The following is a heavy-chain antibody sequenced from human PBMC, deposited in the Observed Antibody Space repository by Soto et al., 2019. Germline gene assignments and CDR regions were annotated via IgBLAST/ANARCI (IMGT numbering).Heavy chain of an antibody. Sequence: QVQLVQSGAEVKKPGSSVKVSCKASGGTFSNYTISWVRQAPGQGLEWMGRIIPILGIANYAQKFQGRVTITADKSTSTAYMELSSLRSEDTAVYYCARVDSSSSIEDYWGQGTLVTVSS. CDR2: IIPILGIA. V-gene: IGHV1-69*02. CDR3: ARVDSSSSIEDY. CDR1: GGTFSNYT. J-gene: IGHJ4*02. D-gene: IGHD6-6*01.